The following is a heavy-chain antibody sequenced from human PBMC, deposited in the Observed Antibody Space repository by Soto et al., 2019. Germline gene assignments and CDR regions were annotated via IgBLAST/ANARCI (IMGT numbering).Heavy chain of an antibody. CDR3: ARTTYYYDSSGYYGVFFGPQMVQYFDY. CDR1: GGSISSYY. J-gene: IGHJ4*02. Sequence: PSETLSLTCTVSGGSISSYYWSWIRQPPGKGLEWIGYIYYSGSTNYNPSLKSRVTISVDTSKNQFSLKLSPVTAVDTAVYYCARTTYYYDSSGYYGVFFGPQMVQYFDYWGRGTLVTVSS. D-gene: IGHD3-22*01. CDR2: IYYSGST. V-gene: IGHV4-59*01.